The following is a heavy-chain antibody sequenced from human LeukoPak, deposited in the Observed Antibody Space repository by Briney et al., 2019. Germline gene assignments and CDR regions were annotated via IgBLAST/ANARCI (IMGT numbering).Heavy chain of an antibody. J-gene: IGHJ3*02. Sequence: SQTLSLTCAISGDSVSSNSAAWNWIRQSPSRGLEWLGRIYFRSKWYNEYAVSVNSRITINPDTSKNQFSLQLNSVTPEDTAVYYCARGWGSGSNAFDIWGQGTMVIVSS. D-gene: IGHD6-19*01. CDR2: IYFRSKWYN. CDR1: GDSVSSNSAA. V-gene: IGHV6-1*01. CDR3: ARGWGSGSNAFDI.